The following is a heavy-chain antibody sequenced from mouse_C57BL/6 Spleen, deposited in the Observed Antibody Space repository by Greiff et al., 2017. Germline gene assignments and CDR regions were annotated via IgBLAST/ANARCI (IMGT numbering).Heavy chain of an antibody. CDR3: ARRGDYDGFAY. CDR1: GYTFTSYD. D-gene: IGHD2-4*01. Sequence: QVQLQQSGPELVKPGASVKLSCKASGYTFTSYDINLVKQRPGQGLEWIGWIYPRDGSTKCNEKFKGNATLTVDTSSSTAYMVLHILTSEDSAVYFCARRGDYDGFAYWGQGTLVTVSA. J-gene: IGHJ3*01. V-gene: IGHV1-85*01. CDR2: IYPRDGST.